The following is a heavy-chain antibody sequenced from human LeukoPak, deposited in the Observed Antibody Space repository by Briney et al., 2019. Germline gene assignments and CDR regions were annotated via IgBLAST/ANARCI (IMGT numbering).Heavy chain of an antibody. J-gene: IGHJ4*02. V-gene: IGHV3-49*03. CDR2: IRSKTHGGTT. Sequence: GGSLGLSCTASGFTFGDYPITWFRQAPGKGLEWVGFIRSKTHGGTTEYAASVKGRFTISGDDSKNIAYLQMNSLKTEDTAMYYCTSSYRSGWYGQYWGQGTLVTVSS. CDR3: TSSYRSGWYGQY. CDR1: GFTFGDYP. D-gene: IGHD6-19*01.